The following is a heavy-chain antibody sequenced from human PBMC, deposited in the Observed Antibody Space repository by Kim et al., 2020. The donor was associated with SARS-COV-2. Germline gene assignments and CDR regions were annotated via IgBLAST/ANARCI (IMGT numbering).Heavy chain of an antibody. D-gene: IGHD3-9*01. Sequence: GALRLSCAASGFGFSDFWMSWVRQAPEKGLEWVANIKADGSEKYYAASVGGRFSASRDNVKNSLYLQMNSLRVDDTAVYYCARAYDVLGGAFDIWGQGT. CDR2: IKADGSEK. J-gene: IGHJ3*02. CDR1: GFGFSDFW. CDR3: ARAYDVLGGAFDI. V-gene: IGHV3-7*03.